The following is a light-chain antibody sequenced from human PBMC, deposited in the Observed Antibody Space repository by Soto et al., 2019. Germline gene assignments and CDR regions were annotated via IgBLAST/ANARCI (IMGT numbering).Light chain of an antibody. Sequence: DLPMTPSPSPLSASVGDKITITCRASQSTSSWLAWYQQKPGKAPKLLIYKASSLESGVPSRFSGSGSGTEFTLTISSLQPDDFATYYCQQYNSYWTFGQGTKVDIK. CDR1: QSTSSW. CDR3: QQYNSYWT. V-gene: IGKV1-5*03. J-gene: IGKJ1*01. CDR2: KAS.